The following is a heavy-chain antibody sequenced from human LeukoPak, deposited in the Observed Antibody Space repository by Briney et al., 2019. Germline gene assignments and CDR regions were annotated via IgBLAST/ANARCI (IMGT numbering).Heavy chain of an antibody. D-gene: IGHD3-22*01. V-gene: IGHV3-74*01. CDR3: ARVGYYYDSSGYYGVCDY. CDR1: GFTFSSYW. CDR2: INSDGSST. Sequence: PGGSLRLSCAASGFTFSSYWMHWVRQAPGKGLVWVSRINSDGSSTSYADSVKGRFIIPSDNAKNTLELQMNSLRDHDKAVYYCARVGYYYDSSGYYGVCDYWGQGTLATVSS. J-gene: IGHJ4*02.